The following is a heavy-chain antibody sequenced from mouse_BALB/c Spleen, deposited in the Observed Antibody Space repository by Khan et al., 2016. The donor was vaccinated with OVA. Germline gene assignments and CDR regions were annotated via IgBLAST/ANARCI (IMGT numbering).Heavy chain of an antibody. D-gene: IGHD2-14*01. J-gene: IGHJ3*01. CDR2: INPSNGYT. Sequence: QVRLQQSGAELARPGASVKMSCKASGYTFTSYTIHWIKKRPGQGLEWIGYINPSNGYTNYNQKFKDKATLTTDKSSTTAYLQLSSLTSDDSAVYNCLRDGAYHRNDGWFAYWGQGTLVTVSA. CDR1: GYTFTSYT. CDR3: LRDGAYHRNDGWFAY. V-gene: IGHV1-4*01.